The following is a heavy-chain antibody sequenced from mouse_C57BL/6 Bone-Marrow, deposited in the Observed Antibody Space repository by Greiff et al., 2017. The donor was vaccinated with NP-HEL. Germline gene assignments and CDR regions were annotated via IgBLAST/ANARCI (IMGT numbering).Heavy chain of an antibody. CDR1: GYTFTSYW. Sequence: QVQLQQPGAELVKPGASVKMSCKASGYTFTSYWITWVKQRPGQGLEWIGDIYPGSGSTNYNEKFKSKATLTVDTSSSTAYMQLSSLTSEDSAVYYCAKGYYGSSYLRVWGQGTTLTVSS. V-gene: IGHV1-55*01. D-gene: IGHD1-1*01. CDR2: IYPGSGST. J-gene: IGHJ2*01. CDR3: AKGYYGSSYLRV.